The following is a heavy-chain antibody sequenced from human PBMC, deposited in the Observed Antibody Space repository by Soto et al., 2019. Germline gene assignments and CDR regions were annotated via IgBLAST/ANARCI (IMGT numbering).Heavy chain of an antibody. CDR3: ATDNGIAASFDP. J-gene: IGHJ5*02. CDR2: ISISGTAI. D-gene: IGHD6-13*01. CDR1: GFTFRSYS. Sequence: GGSLRLSCAASGFTFRSYSMNWVRQAPGKGLEWVSYISISGTAIYYADSVKGRFTISRDDAKNSLYLQMNSLRDEDTSVYYCATDNGIAASFDPWGQGALVTVSS. V-gene: IGHV3-48*02.